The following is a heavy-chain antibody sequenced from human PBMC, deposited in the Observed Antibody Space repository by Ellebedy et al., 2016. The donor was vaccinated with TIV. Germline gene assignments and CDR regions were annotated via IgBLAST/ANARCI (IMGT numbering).Heavy chain of an antibody. D-gene: IGHD3-3*01. CDR2: IIPMLGIT. CDR1: GFTFSNYA. CDR3: GRDGGQGVGAVGY. V-gene: IGHV1-69*10. J-gene: IGHJ4*02. Sequence: AASVKVSCKASGFTFSNYAITWVRQAPGQGLEWLGGIIPMLGITNYAQKLQGRVTMTTDTSTSTAYMELRSLRSDDTAVDYCGRDGGQGVGAVGYWGQGTLVTVSS.